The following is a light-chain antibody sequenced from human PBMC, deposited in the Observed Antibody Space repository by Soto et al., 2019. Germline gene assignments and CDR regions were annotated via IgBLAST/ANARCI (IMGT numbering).Light chain of an antibody. J-gene: IGKJ4*01. V-gene: IGKV3-11*01. CDR2: DAS. CDR3: QQRRNWPLS. Sequence: EIVLTQSPVTLSLSPGERATLSCRASQSVSSSLAWYQQKPGQAPRLLIYDASNKATGIPARFSGSGSETDFNLTVSSLEPEDFAVDYCQQRRNWPLSFGGGTKVEIK. CDR1: QSVSSS.